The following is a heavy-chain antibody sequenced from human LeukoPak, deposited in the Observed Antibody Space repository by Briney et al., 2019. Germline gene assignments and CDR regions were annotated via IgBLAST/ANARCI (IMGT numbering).Heavy chain of an antibody. Sequence: GGSLRLSCAASGFTFSSYAMHWVRQAPGKGLEYVSAISSNGGSTYYANSVKGRFTISRDNSKNTLYLQMGSLRAEDMAVYYCARAQSGYNWNVPIDYWGQGTLVSVSS. CDR2: ISSNGGST. J-gene: IGHJ4*02. CDR3: ARAQSGYNWNVPIDY. D-gene: IGHD1-1*01. CDR1: GFTFSSYA. V-gene: IGHV3-64*01.